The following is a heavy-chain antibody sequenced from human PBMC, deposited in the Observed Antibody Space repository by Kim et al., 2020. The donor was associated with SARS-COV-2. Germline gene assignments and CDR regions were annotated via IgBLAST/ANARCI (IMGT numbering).Heavy chain of an antibody. Sequence: GGSLILSCAASGFTFDDYAMHWVRQAPGKGLEWVSGISWNSGSIGYADSVKGRFTISRDNAKNSLYLQMNSLRAEDTALYYCAKDKGGDYGYYYYYGMDVWGQGTTVTVSS. J-gene: IGHJ6*02. D-gene: IGHD4-17*01. CDR2: ISWNSGSI. CDR1: GFTFDDYA. CDR3: AKDKGGDYGYYYYYGMDV. V-gene: IGHV3-9*01.